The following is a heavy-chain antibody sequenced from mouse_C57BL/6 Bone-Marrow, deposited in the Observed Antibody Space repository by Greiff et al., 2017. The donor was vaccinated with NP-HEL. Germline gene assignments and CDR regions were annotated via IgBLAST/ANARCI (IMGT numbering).Heavy chain of an antibody. J-gene: IGHJ3*01. CDR1: GYSITSGYY. CDR3: ARGYPFAY. CDR2: ISYDGSN. Sequence: VQLQQSGPGLVKPSQSLSLTCSVTGYSITSGYYWNWIRQFPGNKQEWMGFISYDGSNNYNPTLKNRISITRDTSKNQFFLKLNSVTTEDTATYYCARGYPFAYWGQGTLVTVSA. V-gene: IGHV3-6*01. D-gene: IGHD3-1*01.